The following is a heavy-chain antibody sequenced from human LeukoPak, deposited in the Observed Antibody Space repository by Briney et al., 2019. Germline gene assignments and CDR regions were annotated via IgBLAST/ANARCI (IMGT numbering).Heavy chain of an antibody. CDR3: AKSPRGYCSGGSCYYLDY. CDR1: GFTFSSYA. CDR2: ISCSGGST. D-gene: IGHD2-15*01. Sequence: GASLRLSCAASGFTFSSYAMSWVRQAPGKGLEWVSAISCSGGSTYYADSVKGRFTISRDNSKNTLYLQMNSLRAEDTAVYYCAKSPRGYCSGGSCYYLDYWGQGTLVTVSS. V-gene: IGHV3-23*01. J-gene: IGHJ4*02.